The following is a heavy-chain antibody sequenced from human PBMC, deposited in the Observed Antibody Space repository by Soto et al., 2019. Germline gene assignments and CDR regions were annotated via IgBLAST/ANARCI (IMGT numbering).Heavy chain of an antibody. Sequence: GGSLRLSCAASGFTFSSYAMSWVRQAPGKGLEWVSAINSGGGNTYYADSVKGRFTISRDNSKSTLYLQMNSLRAEDTAVYYCAKLRDYAGVADYWGQGTLVTVSS. J-gene: IGHJ4*02. CDR3: AKLRDYAGVADY. CDR1: GFTFSSYA. D-gene: IGHD4-17*01. V-gene: IGHV3-23*01. CDR2: INSGGGNT.